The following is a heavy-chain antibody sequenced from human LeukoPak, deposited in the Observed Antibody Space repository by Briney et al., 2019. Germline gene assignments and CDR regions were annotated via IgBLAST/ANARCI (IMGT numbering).Heavy chain of an antibody. Sequence: SETLSLTCPRSGGSISSYCWSWLRQPPGKGLEGIGYSYYSGRTNYNPSLKSRVTIPVDTSKNQFSLKLSSVTAADTAVYYCARHLSGSYYSAGIDFDYWGQGTLVTVSS. CDR3: ARHLSGSYYSAGIDFDY. CDR2: SYYSGRT. J-gene: IGHJ4*02. V-gene: IGHV4-59*08. D-gene: IGHD1-26*01. CDR1: GGSISSYC.